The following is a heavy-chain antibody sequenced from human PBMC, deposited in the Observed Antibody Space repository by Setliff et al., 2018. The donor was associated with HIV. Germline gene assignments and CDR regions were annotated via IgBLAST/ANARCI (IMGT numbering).Heavy chain of an antibody. V-gene: IGHV5-10-1*01. CDR2: IDPSDSYT. CDR3: ARVGPGHRDGKIYDTFDI. D-gene: IGHD5-12*01. CDR1: GYSFTTYW. J-gene: IGHJ3*02. Sequence: GESLKISCMGSGYSFTTYWITWVRQMPGKGLEWMGRIDPSDSYTDYSQSFHGHVTLSVDRSVNTAYLQWSSLKASDTAMYYCARVGPGHRDGKIYDTFDIWGQGTLVTVSS.